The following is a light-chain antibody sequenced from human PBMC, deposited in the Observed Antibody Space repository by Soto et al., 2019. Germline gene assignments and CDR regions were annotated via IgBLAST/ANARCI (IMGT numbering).Light chain of an antibody. J-gene: IGLJ1*01. CDR2: TNT. Sequence: QSVLTQPPSASGTPVQRVTISCSGSSSNVGGNPVNWYQHVPTTAPNLRIYTNTQRPSGVPDLFSGSKSGTSASLAISGLQSEDEADYYCASWDDSLNGPVFGTGTKLTVL. V-gene: IGLV1-44*01. CDR1: SSNVGGNP. CDR3: ASWDDSLNGPV.